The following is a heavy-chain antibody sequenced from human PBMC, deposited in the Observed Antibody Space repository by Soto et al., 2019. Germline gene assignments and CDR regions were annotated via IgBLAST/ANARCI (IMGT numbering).Heavy chain of an antibody. J-gene: IGHJ4*02. CDR2: ISSSSSTI. CDR3: ARDPYLPSIRAYYFDY. V-gene: IGHV3-48*02. D-gene: IGHD2-2*02. CDR1: GFTFSSYS. Sequence: EVQLVESGGGLVQPGGSLRLSCAASGFTFSSYSMNWVRQAPGKGLEWVSYISSSSSTIYYADSVKGRFTISRDNAKNSLYLQMNSLRDEDTAVYYCARDPYLPSIRAYYFDYWGQGTLVTVSS.